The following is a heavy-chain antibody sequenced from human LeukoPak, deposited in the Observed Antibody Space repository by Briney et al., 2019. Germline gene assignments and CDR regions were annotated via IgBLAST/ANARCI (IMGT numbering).Heavy chain of an antibody. CDR3: VNYSVEAPGMRYFKEWD. V-gene: IGHV3-23*01. Sequence: PGRSLRLSCAASGFTFSSSAMSWVRQAPGKGLEWVSAISGSGGTTYYADSVKGRFTISRDNSKSALYLQLNSLRAENTALYYSVNYSVEAPGMRYFKEWDWGQ. D-gene: IGHD6-13*01. CDR1: GFTFSSSA. CDR2: ISGSGGTT. J-gene: IGHJ1*01.